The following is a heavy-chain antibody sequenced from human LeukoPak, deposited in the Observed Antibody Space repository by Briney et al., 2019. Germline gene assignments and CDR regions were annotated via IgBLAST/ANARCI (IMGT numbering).Heavy chain of an antibody. Sequence: PGGSLRLSCTVSGFNFDDYTMTWVRQAPGKGLEWVSFIRSKNFGETQEYAAAVKGRFTISRDDSKNITYLEMNSLKTEDTAVYYCYSGHDSIYFDYWGQGTLVTVSS. CDR3: YSGHDSIYFDY. CDR1: GFNFDDYT. D-gene: IGHD5-12*01. V-gene: IGHV3-49*04. CDR2: IRSKNFGETQ. J-gene: IGHJ4*02.